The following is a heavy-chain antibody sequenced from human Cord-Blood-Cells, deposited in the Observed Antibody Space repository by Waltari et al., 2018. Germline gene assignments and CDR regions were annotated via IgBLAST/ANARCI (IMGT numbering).Heavy chain of an antibody. CDR1: GFTFSSYW. CDR2: INSDGSST. CDR3: ARVMGSYIHFDY. V-gene: IGHV3-74*01. Sequence: EVQLVESGGGLVQPGGSLRLSCAASGFTFSSYWMHWVRQAPGKGLVGVLLINSDGSSTSYADSVKGLFTISRDNAKNALYLQMNSLRAEDTAVYYCARVMGSYIHFDYWGQGTLVTVSS. D-gene: IGHD1-26*01. J-gene: IGHJ4*02.